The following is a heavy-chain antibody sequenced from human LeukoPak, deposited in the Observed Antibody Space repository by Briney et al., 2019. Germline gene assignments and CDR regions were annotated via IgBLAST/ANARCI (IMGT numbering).Heavy chain of an antibody. CDR3: AREMDIVVVPAALDY. J-gene: IGHJ4*02. CDR2: ISYDGSNK. D-gene: IGHD2-2*03. CDR1: GFTFSSYA. Sequence: GGSLRLSCAASGFTFSSYAMHWVRQAPGKGLEWLAVISYDGSNKYYADSVKGRFTISRDNSKNTLYLQMNSLRAEDTAVYYCAREMDIVVVPAALDYWGQGTLVTVSS. V-gene: IGHV3-30*04.